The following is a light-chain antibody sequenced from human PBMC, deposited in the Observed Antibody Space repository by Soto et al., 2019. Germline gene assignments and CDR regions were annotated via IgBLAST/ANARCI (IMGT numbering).Light chain of an antibody. CDR2: AVS. Sequence: QSALTQPASVSGSPGQSITISCTGARSDVGNYDYVFWYQQHPGKAPKLIMYAVSHRPSGVSSRFSGSKSGNTASLTISGLQAEDEAAYYCSSYTATNTLVVFGTGTKLTVL. J-gene: IGLJ1*01. V-gene: IGLV2-14*01. CDR1: RSDVGNYDY. CDR3: SSYTATNTLVV.